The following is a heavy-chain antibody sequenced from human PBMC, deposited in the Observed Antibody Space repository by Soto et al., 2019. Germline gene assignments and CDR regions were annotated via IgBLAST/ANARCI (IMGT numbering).Heavy chain of an antibody. V-gene: IGHV5-10-1*01. CDR2: IDPSDSYT. D-gene: IGHD2-15*01. CDR3: ARHPGVVWNYVDY. CDR1: GYSFTSYW. Sequence: PGESLKISCKGSGYSFTSYWISWVRQMPGKGLEWMGRIDPSDSYTNYSPSFQGHVTISADKSISTAYLQWSSLKASDTAMYYCARHPGVVWNYVDYWGQGTLVTVCS. J-gene: IGHJ4*02.